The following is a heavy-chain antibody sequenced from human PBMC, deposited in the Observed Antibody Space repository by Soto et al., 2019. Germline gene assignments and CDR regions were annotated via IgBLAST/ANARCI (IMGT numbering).Heavy chain of an antibody. Sequence: QLQLQESGPGLVKPAETLSLTCTVSSGSISSCSSYWAWIRQAPGKGLEWIGSIYYSGNTYYNPSLKSRVTLSIDSSKTQVSLKLNSVTTADTAVYYCGAQEYGAKGYYFDTWGQGTLVTVSS. D-gene: IGHD4-17*01. CDR2: IYYSGNT. V-gene: IGHV4-39*01. J-gene: IGHJ4*02. CDR1: SGSISSCSSY. CDR3: GAQEYGAKGYYFDT.